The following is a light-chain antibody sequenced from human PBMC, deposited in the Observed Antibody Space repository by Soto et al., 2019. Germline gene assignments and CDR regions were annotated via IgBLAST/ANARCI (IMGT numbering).Light chain of an antibody. CDR2: GSS. Sequence: EVVLTQSPGTLSLSPGEGTTLSCRASQSVSNNYLAWYQQKPGQSPKLLIFGSSDRATGIPDRFSGSGSGTDFTLTISSREPEDFAVYYCQQYGSSPPYTFGQGTKLEIK. CDR1: QSVSNNY. V-gene: IGKV3-20*01. J-gene: IGKJ2*01. CDR3: QQYGSSPPYT.